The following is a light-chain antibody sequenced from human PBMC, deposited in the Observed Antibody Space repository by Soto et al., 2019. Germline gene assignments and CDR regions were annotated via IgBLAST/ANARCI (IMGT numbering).Light chain of an antibody. CDR2: DVS. J-gene: IGLJ1*01. CDR1: SSDVGGYNC. Sequence: QSVLTQPASVSGSPGQSITISCTGTSSDVGGYNCVSWYQQHPGKAPKLMIYDVSSRPSGVSNRFSGSKSGNTASLTISGLQAEDEADYYCSSYTSGSTLYVFGSGTKVTVL. V-gene: IGLV2-14*01. CDR3: SSYTSGSTLYV.